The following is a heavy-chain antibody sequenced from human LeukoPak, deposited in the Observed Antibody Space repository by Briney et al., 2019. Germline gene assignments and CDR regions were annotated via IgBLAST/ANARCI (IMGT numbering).Heavy chain of an antibody. D-gene: IGHD6-19*01. CDR3: ARGSSGWYSVAY. Sequence: ASVKVSCKASGGTFSSYTISWVRQAPGQGLEWMGIINPSGGSTSYAQKFQGRVTMTRDTSTSTVYMELSSLRSEDTAVYYCARGSSGWYSVAYWGQGTLVTVSS. CDR2: INPSGGST. V-gene: IGHV1-46*01. J-gene: IGHJ4*02. CDR1: GGTFSSYT.